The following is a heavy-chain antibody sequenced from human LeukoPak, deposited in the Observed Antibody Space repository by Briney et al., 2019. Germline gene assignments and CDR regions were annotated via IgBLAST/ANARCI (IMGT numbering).Heavy chain of an antibody. CDR1: GGSFSGYY. D-gene: IGHD1-26*01. V-gene: IGHV4-34*01. J-gene: IGHJ4*02. CDR2: INHSGST. Sequence: MSSETLSLTCAVYGGSFSGYYWSWIRQPPGKGLEWIGEINHSGSTNYNPSLKSRVTISVDTSKNQFSLKLSSVTAADTAVYYCAIREAYYFDYWGQGTLVTVSS. CDR3: AIREAYYFDY.